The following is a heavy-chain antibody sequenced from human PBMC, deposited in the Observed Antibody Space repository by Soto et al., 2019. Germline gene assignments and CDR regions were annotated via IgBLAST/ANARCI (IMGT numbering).Heavy chain of an antibody. CDR1: GGTFSRYS. CDR3: ASCLVTTYFYYYGMDV. D-gene: IGHD4-17*01. V-gene: IGHV1-69*12. J-gene: IGHJ6*02. Sequence: QVQLVQSGAEVKKPGSSVKVSCTASGGTFSRYSISWVRQAPGQGLEWMGGIVPVFGTTNYAQKFQGRVTITADESTSTVYMELSSLTSDDTAVYYCASCLVTTYFYYYGMDVWGQGTTVTVSS. CDR2: IVPVFGTT.